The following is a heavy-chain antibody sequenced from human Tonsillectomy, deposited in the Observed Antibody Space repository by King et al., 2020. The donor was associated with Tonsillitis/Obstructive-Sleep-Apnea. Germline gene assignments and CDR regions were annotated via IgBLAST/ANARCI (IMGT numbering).Heavy chain of an antibody. V-gene: IGHV5-51*01. Sequence: VQLVQSGTEVKKPGQSLNIYCKGLGYNFTNYWIGWVRQMPGKGLEWMGIIYPGESETRYSPSFRGQVTMSVDKSISVAILQWSGLMASDSAMYYCARRAHDIGVGGYFDYWGQGTLVTVSS. D-gene: IGHD2-15*01. J-gene: IGHJ4*02. CDR3: ARRAHDIGVGGYFDY. CDR2: IYPGESET. CDR1: GYNFTNYW.